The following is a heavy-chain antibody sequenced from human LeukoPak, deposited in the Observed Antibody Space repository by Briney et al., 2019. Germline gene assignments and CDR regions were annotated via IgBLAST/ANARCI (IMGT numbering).Heavy chain of an antibody. CDR2: ISHGSSYI. J-gene: IGHJ4*02. CDR3: ARGPKYIASTGPHYFDY. V-gene: IGHV3-21*01. Sequence: SGGSLTLSCAASGFTFGSYSMNWVRQAPGKGLEWVSSISHGSSYIYYADSVKGRFTISRDNAENSLYLQMNSLRAEDTAVYYCARGPKYIASTGPHYFDYWGQGTLVTVSS. D-gene: IGHD1-1*01. CDR1: GFTFGSYS.